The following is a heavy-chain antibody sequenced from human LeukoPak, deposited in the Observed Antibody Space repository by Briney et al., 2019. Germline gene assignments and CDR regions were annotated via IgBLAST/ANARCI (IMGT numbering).Heavy chain of an antibody. Sequence: PGGSLRLSCAASGFTFSSYSMNWVRQAPGKGLEWVSSISSSSSYIYYADSVKGRFTISRDNAKNSLYLQMNSLRAEDTAVYYCARGGPIVSGYSSSWYSDYWGQGTLVTVSS. CDR1: GFTFSSYS. J-gene: IGHJ4*02. CDR2: ISSSSSYI. V-gene: IGHV3-21*01. CDR3: ARGGPIVSGYSSSWYSDY. D-gene: IGHD6-13*01.